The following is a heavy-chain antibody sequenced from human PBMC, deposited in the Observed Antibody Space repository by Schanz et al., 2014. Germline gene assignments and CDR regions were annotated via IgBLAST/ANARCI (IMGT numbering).Heavy chain of an antibody. CDR3: ARDFHGYGPHLDY. CDR2: LWHDGSKK. D-gene: IGHD5-12*01. V-gene: IGHV3-33*01. CDR1: GFTFSSYD. J-gene: IGHJ4*02. Sequence: VQLVESGGGVVQPGRSLRLSCVASGFTFSSYDVFWVRQAPGKGLEWVAILWHDGSKKYYADSVKGRFTVSRDNSKNTLYLQLNSLRAEDTAVYYCARDFHGYGPHLDYWGQGSLVNVSS.